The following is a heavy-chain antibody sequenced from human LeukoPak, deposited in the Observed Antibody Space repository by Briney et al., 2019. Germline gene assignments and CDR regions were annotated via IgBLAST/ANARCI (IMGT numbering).Heavy chain of an antibody. Sequence: QSGGSLRLSCAASGFTFSSYAMSWVRQAPGKGLVWVSRINSDGSSTSYSDSVKGRFTISRDNAKNTLYLQMNSPRAEDTAVYYCARDLVAVAGVYGMDVWGQGTTVTVSS. CDR1: GFTFSSYA. V-gene: IGHV3-74*01. CDR3: ARDLVAVAGVYGMDV. CDR2: INSDGSST. D-gene: IGHD6-19*01. J-gene: IGHJ6*02.